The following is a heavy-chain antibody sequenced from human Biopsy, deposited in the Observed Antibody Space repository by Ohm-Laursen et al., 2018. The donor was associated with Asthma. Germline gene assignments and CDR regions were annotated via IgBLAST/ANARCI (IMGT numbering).Heavy chain of an antibody. CDR2: ISSDGHNK. CDR3: ARESGQDSGGTGAFDR. CDR1: GFVFSQSG. J-gene: IGHJ3*02. Sequence: SLRLSCSASGFVFSQSGMHWVRQAPGKGLEWVALISSDGHNKYYKDSVKGRFTISRDNSKLRLYLEINSLRVEDSAVYYCARESGQDSGGTGAFDRWGQGIMIAVSS. D-gene: IGHD4-23*01. V-gene: IGHV3-30*03.